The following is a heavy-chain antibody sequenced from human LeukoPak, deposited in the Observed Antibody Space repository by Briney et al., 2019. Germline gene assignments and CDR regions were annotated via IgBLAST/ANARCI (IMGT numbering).Heavy chain of an antibody. CDR3: ARSVRGLAVASHFDY. Sequence: GGSLRLSCAASGFTFSSYEMNWVRQAPGKGLEWVPYISSSGSTIYYADSVKGRFTISRDNAKNSLYLQMNSLRAEDTAVYYCARSVRGLAVASHFDYWGQGTLVTVSS. D-gene: IGHD6-19*01. CDR2: ISSSGSTI. J-gene: IGHJ4*02. V-gene: IGHV3-48*03. CDR1: GFTFSSYE.